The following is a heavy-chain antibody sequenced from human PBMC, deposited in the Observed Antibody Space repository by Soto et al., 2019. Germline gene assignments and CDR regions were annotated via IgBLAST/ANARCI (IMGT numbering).Heavy chain of an antibody. Sequence: QVQLVQSGAEVKKPGSSVKVSCKASGGTFSSYAISWVRQAPGQGLEWMGGIIPIFGTANYAQKFQGRVTITADESTSTAYRELGSLRSEDTAVYYCARDGGVYDYSPFDYWGQGTLVTVSS. CDR1: GGTFSSYA. J-gene: IGHJ4*02. CDR2: IIPIFGTA. V-gene: IGHV1-69*12. CDR3: ARDGGVYDYSPFDY. D-gene: IGHD4-4*01.